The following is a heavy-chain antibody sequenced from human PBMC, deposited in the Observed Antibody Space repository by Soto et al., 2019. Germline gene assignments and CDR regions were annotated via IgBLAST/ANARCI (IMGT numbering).Heavy chain of an antibody. J-gene: IGHJ3*02. Sequence: QLQLVESGGGLVKPGGSLRLSCATSGVTFSDQFMSWIRQAPGKGLEWIAYISSSSRFTSYADSVKGRFTISRDNAQNSLYLQMNSLRAEDTAVYYCASLRTGYYDILTGLGALDTWGQGTMVTVSS. CDR1: GVTFSDQF. V-gene: IGHV3-11*06. D-gene: IGHD3-9*01. CDR3: ASLRTGYYDILTGLGALDT. CDR2: ISSSSRFT.